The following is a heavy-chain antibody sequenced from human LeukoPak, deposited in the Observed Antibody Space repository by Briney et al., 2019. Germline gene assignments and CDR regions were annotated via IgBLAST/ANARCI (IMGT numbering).Heavy chain of an antibody. Sequence: GGSLRLSCAASGFTVSSNYMSWVRQAPGKGLEWVSVIYSGGSTYYADSVKGRFTISRDNSENTLYLQMNSLRAEDTAVYYCARSIVATIGLDYWGQGTLVTVSS. D-gene: IGHD5-12*01. CDR3: ARSIVATIGLDY. CDR1: GFTVSSNY. J-gene: IGHJ4*02. CDR2: IYSGGST. V-gene: IGHV3-53*01.